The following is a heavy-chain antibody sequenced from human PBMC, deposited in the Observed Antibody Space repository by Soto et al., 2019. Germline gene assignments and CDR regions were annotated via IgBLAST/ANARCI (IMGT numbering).Heavy chain of an antibody. V-gene: IGHV4-31*02. CDR3: ALALGPTTGLDY. CDR2: IYNSGTT. J-gene: IGHJ4*02. D-gene: IGHD1-26*01. Sequence: QVQLQESGPGLVKHSQTLSLTCSVSGASTVSHYHWTWIRQPPGKGLEWMGYIYNSGTTFYNPSLTSRLSISMDTSGNQFSLELRSVTAADTAVYYCALALGPTTGLDYWGQGTLVTVSS. CDR1: GASTVSHYH.